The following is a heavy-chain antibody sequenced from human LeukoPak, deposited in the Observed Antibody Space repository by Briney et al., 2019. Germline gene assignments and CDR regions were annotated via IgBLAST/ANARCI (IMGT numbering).Heavy chain of an antibody. CDR2: IIPIFGTA. CDR1: GGTSSSYA. V-gene: IGHV1-69*13. D-gene: IGHD3-9*01. CDR3: VSFFEQKTAYDILTVVGMDV. J-gene: IGHJ6*04. Sequence: ASVKVSCKAPGGTSSSYAISWVRQTPGQGLEWMVGIIPIFGTANYAQKFQGRVTITADEATSTAYMELSSLRSEDTAVYYCVSFFEQKTAYDILTVVGMDVWGKGTTVTVSS.